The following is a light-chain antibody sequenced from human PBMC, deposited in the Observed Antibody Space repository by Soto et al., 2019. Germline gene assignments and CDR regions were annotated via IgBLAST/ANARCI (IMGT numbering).Light chain of an antibody. CDR3: QQHNNWPPWT. Sequence: EIVMTQSPATVSVSPGERATLSCRASQSVSDKLAWYQQKPGQAPRLLIYHASARATGIPARFSGSGSGTEFTLTISGLQSEDFAVYYCQQHNNWPPWTFGQGTKVEIK. J-gene: IGKJ1*01. CDR2: HAS. CDR1: QSVSDK. V-gene: IGKV3-15*01.